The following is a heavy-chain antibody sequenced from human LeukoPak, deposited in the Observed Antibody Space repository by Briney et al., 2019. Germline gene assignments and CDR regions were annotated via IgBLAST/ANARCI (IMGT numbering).Heavy chain of an antibody. Sequence: GGSLRLSCAASGFTFSSYSMNWVRQAPGKGLEWGSSISSSSSYIYYADSVKGRFTISRDNAKNSLYLQMNSLRAEDTAVYYCARALYSSGWYYFDYWGQGTLVTVSS. D-gene: IGHD6-19*01. V-gene: IGHV3-21*01. CDR3: ARALYSSGWYYFDY. J-gene: IGHJ4*02. CDR1: GFTFSSYS. CDR2: ISSSSSYI.